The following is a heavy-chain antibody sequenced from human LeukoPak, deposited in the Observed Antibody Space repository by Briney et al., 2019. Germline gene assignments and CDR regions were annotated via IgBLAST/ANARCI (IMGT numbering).Heavy chain of an antibody. CDR1: GGSIITTDYY. CDR3: ARLTPYPGYNRGWYGV. J-gene: IGHJ4*02. V-gene: IGHV4-39*01. CDR2: IYYGGST. D-gene: IGHD6-19*01. Sequence: SETLSLTCTVSGGSIITTDYYWGWIRQPPGKGLEWIGTIYYGGSTYYNPSLKSRVTVSVDTSKNQFSLKLLFLTAADTAVYYCARLTPYPGYNRGWYGVWGQGTLVSVSS.